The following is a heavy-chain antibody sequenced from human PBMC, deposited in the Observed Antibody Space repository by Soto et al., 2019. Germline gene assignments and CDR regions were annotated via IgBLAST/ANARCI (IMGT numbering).Heavy chain of an antibody. J-gene: IGHJ3*02. V-gene: IGHV4-38-2*01. D-gene: IGHD4-17*01. CDR1: GDSITSIYH. Sequence: PSETLSLTCAVSGDSITSIYHWAWIRQPPGRGLEWVASIYHSGTTYYNPSLKSRVTILVDTSKNQFSLKLSSVTAADTAVYYCATGLRWQHYAFDIWGQGTMVTVSS. CDR2: IYHSGTT. CDR3: ATGLRWQHYAFDI.